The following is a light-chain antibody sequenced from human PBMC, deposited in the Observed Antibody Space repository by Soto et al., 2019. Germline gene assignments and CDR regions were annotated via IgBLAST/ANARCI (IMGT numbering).Light chain of an antibody. CDR2: WAS. J-gene: IGKJ4*01. CDR3: QQYDSPLPLT. CDR1: QSVLYSSNNKNY. Sequence: DIVMTQSPDSLAVSLGERATINCKSSQSVLYSSNNKNYLAWYQQKAGQPPKLLIYWASTRESGVPDRFSGSGSGTDFTLTISSLQAEDVAVYYCQQYDSPLPLTFGGGTKVEIK. V-gene: IGKV4-1*01.